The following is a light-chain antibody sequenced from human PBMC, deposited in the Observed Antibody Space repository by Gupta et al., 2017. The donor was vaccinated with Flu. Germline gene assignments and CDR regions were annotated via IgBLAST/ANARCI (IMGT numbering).Light chain of an antibody. V-gene: IGLV2-8*01. Sequence: HSALTQPPSAPGSPGQSVTISCTGTSSDVGAYNYVSWYQQHPGKAPKVIIHEVSKRPSGVPDRFSGSKSGNTASLTVSGLQLDDEADYYCSSYASGNIWLFGGGTKLTVL. J-gene: IGLJ3*02. CDR1: SSDVGAYNY. CDR2: EVS. CDR3: SSYASGNIWL.